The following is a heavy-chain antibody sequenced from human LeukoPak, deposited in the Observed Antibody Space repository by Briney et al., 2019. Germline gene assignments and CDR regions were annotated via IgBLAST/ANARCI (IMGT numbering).Heavy chain of an antibody. CDR2: IYYSGST. D-gene: IGHD3-22*01. V-gene: IGHV4-59*01. Sequence: PSETLSLTCTVSGGSTSSYYWSWIRQPPGKGLEWIGYIYYSGSTNYNPSLKSRVTISVDTSKNQFSLKLSSVTAADTAVYYCASALPDYYDSSGYYNHWGQGTLVTVSS. J-gene: IGHJ4*02. CDR1: GGSTSSYY. CDR3: ASALPDYYDSSGYYNH.